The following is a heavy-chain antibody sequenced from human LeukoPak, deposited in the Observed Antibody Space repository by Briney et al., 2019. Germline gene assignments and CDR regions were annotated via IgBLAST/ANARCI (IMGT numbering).Heavy chain of an antibody. Sequence: PGGSLRLSCAASGFTFSSYAMSWVRQAPGKGLEWVSAISGSGGSTYYADSVKGRFTISRDNSKNTLYLQMNSLRAEDTAVYYCARGGVQLAKVNFPYYFDYWGQGTLVTVSS. CDR3: ARGGVQLAKVNFPYYFDY. D-gene: IGHD6-13*01. V-gene: IGHV3-23*01. CDR2: ISGSGGST. CDR1: GFTFSSYA. J-gene: IGHJ4*02.